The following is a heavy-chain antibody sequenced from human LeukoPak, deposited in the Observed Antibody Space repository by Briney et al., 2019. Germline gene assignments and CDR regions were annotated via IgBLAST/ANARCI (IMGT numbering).Heavy chain of an antibody. J-gene: IGHJ4*02. CDR2: TYYRSKWYN. CDR1: GDSVSSNSAA. Sequence: SQTLSLTFAISGDSVSSNSAAWNWLRQSPSRGLEWLGRTYYRSKWYNDYAVSVKSRITINPDTSKNQFSLQLNSVTPEDTAVYYCAKAVRGVIAHFGYWGQGTLVTVSS. CDR3: AKAVRGVIAHFGY. D-gene: IGHD3-10*01. V-gene: IGHV6-1*01.